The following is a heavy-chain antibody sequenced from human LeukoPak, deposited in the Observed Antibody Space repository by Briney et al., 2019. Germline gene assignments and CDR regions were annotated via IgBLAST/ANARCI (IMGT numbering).Heavy chain of an antibody. CDR3: AREATWGQWYFDH. CDR2: IAADGGVK. Sequence: GRFLGLSCVASGITFSSHGMDWVRQAPGKGLEWVAVIAADGGVKHYADSVKGRFTLSRDNSKNTLYLQMNSLSVEDTAVYYCAREATWGQWYFDHWGQGTPVTVSS. V-gene: IGHV3-30*03. CDR1: GITFSSHG. J-gene: IGHJ4*02. D-gene: IGHD6-19*01.